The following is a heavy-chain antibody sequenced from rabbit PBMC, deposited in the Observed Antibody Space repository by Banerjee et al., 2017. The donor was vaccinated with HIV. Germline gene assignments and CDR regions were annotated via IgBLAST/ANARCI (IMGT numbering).Heavy chain of an antibody. CDR1: GFSFSSNA. J-gene: IGHJ4*01. V-gene: IGHV1S40*01. CDR3: ARDYAGGGNYAGWYFNL. D-gene: IGHD8-1*01. Sequence: QSLEESGGDLVKPGASLTLTCTASGFSFSSNAMSWVRRAPGKGLEWIACIDTGDGSTYYASWVNGRFTVSKASSTTVTLQMTSLTAADTATYFCARDYAGGGNYAGWYFNLWGQGTLVTVS. CDR2: IDTGDGST.